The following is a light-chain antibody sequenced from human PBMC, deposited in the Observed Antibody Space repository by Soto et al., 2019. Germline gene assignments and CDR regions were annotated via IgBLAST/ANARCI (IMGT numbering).Light chain of an antibody. CDR3: QQYNKWPPIT. J-gene: IGKJ5*01. CDR1: QGIGDT. V-gene: IGKV3-15*01. Sequence: EIVMTQSPATLSVSPGEGATLSCRASQGIGDTLAWYQQKPGQTPRLLIYDTSIRATGVPARFSGSRSGAEFTLTISSLQSEDFAVYYCQQYNKWPPITFGQGTRLEIK. CDR2: DTS.